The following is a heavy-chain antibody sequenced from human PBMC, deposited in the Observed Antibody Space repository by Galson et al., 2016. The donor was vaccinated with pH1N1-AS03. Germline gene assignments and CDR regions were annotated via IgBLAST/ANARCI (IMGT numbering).Heavy chain of an antibody. CDR3: TRGSGSGWYGSYYDY. CDR2: ISYDGTKK. J-gene: IGHJ4*02. Sequence: SLRLSCAASGFTFSSYSMNWVRQAPGKGLEWVALISYDGTKKSYADSVRGRFTISRDTSKNTLYLQMNSLRVEDTAVYYVTRGSGSGWYGSYYDYWGQGTLVPVSS. V-gene: IGHV3-30*03. CDR1: GFTFSSYS. D-gene: IGHD6-19*01.